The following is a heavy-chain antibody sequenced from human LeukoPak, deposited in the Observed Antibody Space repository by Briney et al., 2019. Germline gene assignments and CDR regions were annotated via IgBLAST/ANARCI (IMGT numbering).Heavy chain of an antibody. Sequence: PGGSLRLSCAASGFTFRNYWMGWVRQAPGKGLEWVANTKPDGSAEYYADSVRGRFTTSRDNANNLLYLQMNRLRAEDTAVYYCARLGYYYMDVWGKGTTVTVSS. CDR2: TKPDGSAE. D-gene: IGHD3-16*01. CDR3: ARLGYYYMDV. CDR1: GFTFRNYW. V-gene: IGHV3-7*01. J-gene: IGHJ6*03.